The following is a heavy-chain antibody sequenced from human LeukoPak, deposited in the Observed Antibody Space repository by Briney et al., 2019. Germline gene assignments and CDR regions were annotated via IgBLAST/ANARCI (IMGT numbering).Heavy chain of an antibody. Sequence: GGSLRLSCAASGFIFTNYGMRWVRQAPGKGLEWVAVIWSDGSNKYYADSVKGRFAISRDNSKNTLYLQVNSLRAEDTAVYYCARWPQAIKWGGYYFDYWGQGTLVTVSS. D-gene: IGHD5-12*01. V-gene: IGHV3-33*01. CDR3: ARWPQAIKWGGYYFDY. CDR1: GFIFTNYG. J-gene: IGHJ4*02. CDR2: IWSDGSNK.